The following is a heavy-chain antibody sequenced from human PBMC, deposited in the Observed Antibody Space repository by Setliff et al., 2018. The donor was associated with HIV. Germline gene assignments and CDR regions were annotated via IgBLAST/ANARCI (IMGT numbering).Heavy chain of an antibody. J-gene: IGHJ6*02. CDR3: ARGRSCESDWCWLYYNYYYGMDV. V-gene: IGHV4-34*01. CDR1: GATIHYHY. Sequence: PSETLSLTCSISGATIHYHYWSWIRQSPGKGLEWIGETTDDGTATYTSSLKSRVTISLDTSKKQLSLKVTSVTAADTAIYYCARGRSCESDWCWLYYNYYYGMDVWAQGTAVTVSS. CDR2: TTDDGTA. D-gene: IGHD2-8*01.